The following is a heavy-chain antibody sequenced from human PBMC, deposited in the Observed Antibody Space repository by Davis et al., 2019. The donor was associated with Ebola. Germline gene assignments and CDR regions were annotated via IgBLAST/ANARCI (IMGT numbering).Heavy chain of an antibody. V-gene: IGHV3-53*01. CDR3: TRGGMATPFDY. CDR1: GFTVSNNY. J-gene: IGHJ4*02. Sequence: GESLKISCAASGFTVSNNYMSWVRQAPGKGLEWVSVIYSGGITSYADSVKGRFTTSRDNSKNTLYLQMNSLRAEDTAMYYCTRGGMATPFDYWGQGTVVTVSS. D-gene: IGHD5-24*01. CDR2: IYSGGIT.